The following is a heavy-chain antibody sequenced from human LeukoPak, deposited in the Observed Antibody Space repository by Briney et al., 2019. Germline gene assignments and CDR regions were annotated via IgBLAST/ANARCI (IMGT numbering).Heavy chain of an antibody. J-gene: IGHJ4*02. V-gene: IGHV3-7*03. CDR1: GFSFSTYG. Sequence: TGGSLRLSCAASGFSFSTYGMHWVRQAPGKGLEWVANIKRDGSEKYYVDSVKGRFTISRDSAKNSLYLQMNSLRAEDTAVYYCARRRDGPVDYWGQGTLVTVSS. CDR2: IKRDGSEK. D-gene: IGHD5-24*01. CDR3: ARRRDGPVDY.